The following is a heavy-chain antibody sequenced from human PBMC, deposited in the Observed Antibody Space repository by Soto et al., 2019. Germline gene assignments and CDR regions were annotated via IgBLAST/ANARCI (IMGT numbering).Heavy chain of an antibody. J-gene: IGHJ4*02. V-gene: IGHV3-23*01. Sequence: PGWSLRLSCAASGFTFSSYAMSWVRPAPGKGLEWVSAISGSGGSTYYADSVKGRFTISRDDSKNTLYLQMNSLRAEDTAVYYCAKVQGGWYYYDSSGYRNFDYWGQGT. CDR1: GFTFSSYA. D-gene: IGHD3-22*01. CDR3: AKVQGGWYYYDSSGYRNFDY. CDR2: ISGSGGST.